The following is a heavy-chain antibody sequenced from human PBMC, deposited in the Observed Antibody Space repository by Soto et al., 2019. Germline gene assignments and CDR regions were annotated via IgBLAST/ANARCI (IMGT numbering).Heavy chain of an antibody. J-gene: IGHJ6*02. CDR1: GGSFSGDY. D-gene: IGHD3-3*01. V-gene: IGHV4-34*01. CDR3: ASKPLWSAYYGGMDV. Sequence: SETLSLTCAVSGGSFSGDYWSWIRQPPGKGLEWIGEINHSGSTNYNPSLKSRVTISVDTYKNQFSLKLSYVTAADTPTFYCASKPLWSAYYGGMDVWGQGTTVS. CDR2: INHSGST.